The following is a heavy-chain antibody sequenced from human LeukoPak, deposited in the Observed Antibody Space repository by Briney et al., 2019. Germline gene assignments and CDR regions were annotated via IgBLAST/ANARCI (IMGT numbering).Heavy chain of an antibody. CDR1: GGSISSSSYY. CDR3: ARHDIAVVPAYYFDY. V-gene: IGHV4-39*01. J-gene: IGHJ4*02. D-gene: IGHD2-2*01. Sequence: SETLSLTCTVSGGSISSSSYYWGWVRQPPGKGLEWIGSIYYSGSTYYNSSLKSRVTISVDTSKNQFSLKLSSVTAADTAVYYCARHDIAVVPAYYFDYWGQGTLVTVSS. CDR2: IYYSGST.